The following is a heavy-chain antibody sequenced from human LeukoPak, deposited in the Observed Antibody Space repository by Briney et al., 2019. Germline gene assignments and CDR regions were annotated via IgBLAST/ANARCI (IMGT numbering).Heavy chain of an antibody. Sequence: SETLSLTCTVSGGSINSSSYYWGWIRQPPGKGLEWIGSIYYSGSTYYNPSLKSRVTISVDTSKNQFSLKLSSVTAADTAVYYCARGPYYDFWNPNWFDPWGQGTLVTVSS. CDR3: ARGPYYDFWNPNWFDP. J-gene: IGHJ5*02. D-gene: IGHD3-3*01. CDR2: IYYSGST. CDR1: GGSINSSSYY. V-gene: IGHV4-39*07.